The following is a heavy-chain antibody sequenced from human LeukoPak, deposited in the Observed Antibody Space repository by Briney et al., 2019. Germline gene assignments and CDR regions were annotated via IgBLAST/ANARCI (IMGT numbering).Heavy chain of an antibody. D-gene: IGHD6-19*01. CDR3: ATSIAVAGTLDY. V-gene: IGHV3-66*01. CDR1: EFSVGSNY. Sequence: PGGSLRLSCAASEFSVGSNYMTWVRQAPGKGLEWVSLIYSGGSTYYADSVKGRFTISRDNSKNTLYLQMNSLRAEDTAVYYCATSIAVAGTLDYWGQGTLVTVSS. J-gene: IGHJ4*02. CDR2: IYSGGST.